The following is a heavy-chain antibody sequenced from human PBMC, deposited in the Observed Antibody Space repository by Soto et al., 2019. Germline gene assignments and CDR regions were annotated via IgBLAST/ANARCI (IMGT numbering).Heavy chain of an antibody. CDR3: ARRLRYFDWLPHYMNV. D-gene: IGHD3-9*01. CDR1: GSSISSSSYY. Sequence: SETLSLTCTVSGSSISSSSYYWGWIRQPPGKGLEWIGSIYYSGSTYYNPSLKSRVTISVDTSKNQFSLKLSSVTAADTAVSYCARRLRYFDWLPHYMNVWGKGTTVTVSS. J-gene: IGHJ6*03. V-gene: IGHV4-39*01. CDR2: IYYSGST.